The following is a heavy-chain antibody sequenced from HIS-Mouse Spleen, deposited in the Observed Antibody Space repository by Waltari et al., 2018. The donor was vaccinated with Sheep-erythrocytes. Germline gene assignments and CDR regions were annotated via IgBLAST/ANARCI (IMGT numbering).Heavy chain of an antibody. J-gene: IGHJ4*02. V-gene: IGHV3-30*18. Sequence: QVQLVESGGGVVQPGRSLRLSCAASGFTFSSYGMHWVRQAPGKGRGWVAVISYDGSNKYYADSVKGRFTISRDNSKNTLYLQMNSLRAEDTAVYYCAKEDCGGDCPFDYWGQGTLVTVSS. CDR1: GFTFSSYG. CDR2: ISYDGSNK. D-gene: IGHD2-21*02. CDR3: AKEDCGGDCPFDY.